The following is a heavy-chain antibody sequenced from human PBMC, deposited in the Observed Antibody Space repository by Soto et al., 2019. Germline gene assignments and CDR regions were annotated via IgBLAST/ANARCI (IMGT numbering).Heavy chain of an antibody. D-gene: IGHD2-15*01. CDR3: ARQHGLGYCSGGSCTRAAFDI. CDR1: GGSISSYY. CDR2: IYYSGST. Sequence: SETLSLTCTVSGGSISSYYWSWIRQPPGKGLEWIGYIYYSGSTNYNPSLKSRVTISVDTSKNQFSLKLSSVTAADTAVYYCARQHGLGYCSGGSCTRAAFDIWGQGTMVTVSS. J-gene: IGHJ3*02. V-gene: IGHV4-59*08.